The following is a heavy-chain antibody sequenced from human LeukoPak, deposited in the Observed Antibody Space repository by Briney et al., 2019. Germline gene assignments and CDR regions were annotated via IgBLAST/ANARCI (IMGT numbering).Heavy chain of an antibody. J-gene: IGHJ6*03. D-gene: IGHD6-13*01. V-gene: IGHV1-24*01. CDR1: GYTLTELS. CDR2: FDPEDGET. CDR3: ARGVAAAGAIYYYYMDV. Sequence: ASVKVSCKVSGYTLTELSMHWVRQAPGKGLEWMGGFDPEDGETIYAQKFQGRVTMTEDTSTDTAYMELSSLRSEDTAVYYCARGVAAAGAIYYYYMDVWGKGTTVTVSS.